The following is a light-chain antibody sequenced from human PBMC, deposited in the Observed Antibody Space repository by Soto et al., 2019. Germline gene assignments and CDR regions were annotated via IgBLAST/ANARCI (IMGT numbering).Light chain of an antibody. J-gene: IGLJ1*01. V-gene: IGLV2-14*01. CDR1: SSDVGGYNY. Sequence: QSVLTQPASVSGSPGQSITISCTGTSSDVGGYNYVSWYQQHPGKAPKLMIYEVSNRPSGVSNRFSGSKSGNTASLTISGLQAEDEADYYCSSYTSSSTLLYAFGNRTKVTVL. CDR3: SSYTSSSTLLYA. CDR2: EVS.